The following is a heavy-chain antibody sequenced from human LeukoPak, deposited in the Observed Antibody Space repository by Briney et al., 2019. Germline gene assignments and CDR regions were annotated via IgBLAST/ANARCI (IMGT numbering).Heavy chain of an antibody. CDR1: GFTFSSYA. J-gene: IGHJ5*02. D-gene: IGHD3-16*01. CDR2: IRGSGGST. Sequence: GGSLRLSCAASGFTFSSYAMSWVRQAPGKGLEWVSAIRGSGGSTYYADSVKGRFTISRDNAKNSLYLQMNSLRAEDTAVYYCAQGIPQGGTWGQGTLVTVSS. V-gene: IGHV3-23*01. CDR3: AQGIPQGGT.